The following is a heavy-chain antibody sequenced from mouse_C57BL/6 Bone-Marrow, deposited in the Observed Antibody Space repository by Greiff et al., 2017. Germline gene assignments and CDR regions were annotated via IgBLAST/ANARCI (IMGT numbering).Heavy chain of an antibody. CDR1: GYAFTHYL. J-gene: IGHJ4*01. V-gene: IGHV1-54*01. Sequence: QVQLQQSGAELVRPGTSVKVSCKASGYAFTHYLIEWVKQRPGQGLEWIGVINPGSGGTNYNEKFKGKATLTADKSSSTAYMQLSSLTSEVSAVYFCARGGLRRMDYWGQGTSVTVSS. CDR2: INPGSGGT. D-gene: IGHD2-4*01. CDR3: ARGGLRRMDY.